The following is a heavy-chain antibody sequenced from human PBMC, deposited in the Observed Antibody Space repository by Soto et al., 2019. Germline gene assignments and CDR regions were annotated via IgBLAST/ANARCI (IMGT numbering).Heavy chain of an antibody. D-gene: IGHD3-3*01. J-gene: IGHJ6*02. Sequence: ASVKVSCKASGYPFTSFGISWVRQAPGQGLEWMGWISVYNGNTNYAQKLQGRVTMTTDTSTSTAYMELRSLRSDDTAVYYCARIRGAYDFWSGYKGDYYYYGMDVWGQGTTVTVSS. V-gene: IGHV1-18*01. CDR1: GYPFTSFG. CDR2: ISVYNGNT. CDR3: ARIRGAYDFWSGYKGDYYYYGMDV.